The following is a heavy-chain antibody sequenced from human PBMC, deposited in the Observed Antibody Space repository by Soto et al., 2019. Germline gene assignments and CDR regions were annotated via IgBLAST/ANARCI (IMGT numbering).Heavy chain of an antibody. CDR2: ISYDGYNS. Sequence: GGSLRLSCVASGFTFSDYAVHWVRLAPSKGLEWVAMISYDGYNSYSAGSVKGRFTISRDNSKNTLFLQMDSLRPDDTAIYYCARDGGFSYGFDYYFDYWGHGTLVTVPS. D-gene: IGHD3-16*01. CDR1: GFTFSDYA. CDR3: ARDGGFSYGFDYYFDY. J-gene: IGHJ4*01. V-gene: IGHV3-30-3*01.